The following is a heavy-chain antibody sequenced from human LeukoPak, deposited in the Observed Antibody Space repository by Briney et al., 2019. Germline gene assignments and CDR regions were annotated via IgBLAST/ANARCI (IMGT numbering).Heavy chain of an antibody. J-gene: IGHJ4*02. CDR1: GGSISSYY. D-gene: IGHD3-3*01. Sequence: SETLSLTCTVSGGSISSYYWSWIRQPAWKGLDWIGRIYTSGSTNYNPSLKSRVTMSVDTSKNQFSLKLSSATAADTAVYYCARTTGFWSGYYNYWGQGTLVTVSS. CDR3: ARTTGFWSGYYNY. CDR2: IYTSGST. V-gene: IGHV4-4*07.